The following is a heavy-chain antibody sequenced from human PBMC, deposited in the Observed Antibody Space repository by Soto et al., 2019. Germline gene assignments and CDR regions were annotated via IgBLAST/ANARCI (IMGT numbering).Heavy chain of an antibody. D-gene: IGHD6-6*01. CDR3: ARDRAEGSSSTPAGGMDV. CDR2: IHYSGVT. CDR1: GGSIRTYY. Sequence: SETLSLTCSVSGGSIRTYYWNWIRQPPGGGLEWIAYIHYSGVTNYSPSLRGRVSISIDRSNNEFSLKVSSVTAADTAVYYCARDRAEGSSSTPAGGMDVWGPGTTVTASS. J-gene: IGHJ6*02. V-gene: IGHV4-59*01.